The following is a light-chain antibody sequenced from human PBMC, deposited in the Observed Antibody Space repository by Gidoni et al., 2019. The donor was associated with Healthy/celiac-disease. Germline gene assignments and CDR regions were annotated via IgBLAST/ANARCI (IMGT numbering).Light chain of an antibody. CDR2: AAS. Sequence: DIQMTQSPSSLSASVGDRVTITCGASQSISSYLNWYQQKPGKAPKLLIYAASSLQSGVPSRFSGSGSGTDFTLTISSLKPEDFATYYCQQSYGTPLTFGGGTKVEIK. J-gene: IGKJ4*01. CDR3: QQSYGTPLT. V-gene: IGKV1-39*01. CDR1: QSISSY.